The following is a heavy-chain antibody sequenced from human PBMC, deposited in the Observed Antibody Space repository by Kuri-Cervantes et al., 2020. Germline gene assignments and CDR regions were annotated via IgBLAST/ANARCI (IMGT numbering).Heavy chain of an antibody. D-gene: IGHD1-1*01. CDR2: ISRDSGAT. CDR3: ARDDNWGFDY. CDR1: GFTFSSYG. Sequence: GESLKISCAASGFTFSSYGMHWVRQALGKGLEFVSYISRDSGATYYGDSVKGRFTISRDNAKNSLYLQMNSLSDEDTAVYYCARDDNWGFDYWGQGTPVTVSS. V-gene: IGHV3-48*02. J-gene: IGHJ4*02.